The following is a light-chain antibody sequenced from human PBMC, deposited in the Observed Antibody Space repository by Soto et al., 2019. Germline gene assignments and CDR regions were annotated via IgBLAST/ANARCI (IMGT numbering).Light chain of an antibody. CDR1: RGDIGDYKY. CDR3: SSMTTANFGI. J-gene: IGLJ2*01. CDR2: DVS. Sequence: QSALTKPASWSGAPGQSITISCTGSRGDIGDYKYVSWYKQHPGKAPKLMIYDVSNRPSGVSNRFSASKSGNTASLTIPGLQAESWADYYCSSMTTANFGIFGGGTPLTVL. V-gene: IGLV2-14*01.